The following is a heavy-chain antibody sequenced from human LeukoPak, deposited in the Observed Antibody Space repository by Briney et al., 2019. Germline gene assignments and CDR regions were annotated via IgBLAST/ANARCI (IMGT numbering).Heavy chain of an antibody. CDR2: ISAYNGNT. D-gene: IGHD3-10*01. J-gene: IGHJ3*02. Sequence: ASVKVSCKASGYSFTSYGISWVRQAPGQGLEGMGWISAYNGNTNYAQKLQGRVTMTTDTSKSTAYMELRSLRSDATAVYYCATPYGSGTAEAFDISGQGTMVTVSS. CDR1: GYSFTSYG. CDR3: ATPYGSGTAEAFDI. V-gene: IGHV1-18*01.